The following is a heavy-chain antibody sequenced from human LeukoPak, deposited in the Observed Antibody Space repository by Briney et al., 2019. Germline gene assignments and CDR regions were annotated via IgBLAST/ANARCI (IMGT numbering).Heavy chain of an antibody. Sequence: GGSLRLSCAASGFTFSSYAMSWVRQAPGKGLEWVSAISGSGGSTYYADSVKGRFTISRDNSKNTLYLQMNSLRAEHTAVYYCAKVKSSYGYGVSDYWGQGTLVTVSS. V-gene: IGHV3-23*01. CDR2: ISGSGGST. CDR3: AKVKSSYGYGVSDY. J-gene: IGHJ4*02. D-gene: IGHD5-18*01. CDR1: GFTFSSYA.